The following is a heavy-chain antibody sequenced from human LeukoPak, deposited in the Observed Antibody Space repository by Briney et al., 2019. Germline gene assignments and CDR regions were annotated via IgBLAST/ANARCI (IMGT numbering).Heavy chain of an antibody. CDR1: GYTFTGYY. D-gene: IGHD1-26*01. CDR2: LNPNSGDT. J-gene: IGHJ4*02. CDR3: AGSGSYYYFNY. V-gene: IGHV1-2*02. Sequence: ASVNVSCKASGYTFTGYYIHWVRQAPGQGLQWMGWLNPNSGDTNYAQKFQGRVTMTRDTSISTAYMGLSRLRSDDTAVYYCAGSGSYYYFNYWGQGTLVTVSS.